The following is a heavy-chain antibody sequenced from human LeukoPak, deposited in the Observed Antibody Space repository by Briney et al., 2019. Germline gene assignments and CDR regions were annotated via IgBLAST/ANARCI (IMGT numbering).Heavy chain of an antibody. V-gene: IGHV1-2*02. CDR1: GYTFTGSY. Sequence: ASVKVSCKASGYTFTGSYMHSVRQAPGQGLEWMGWINPDSGATNYAQKFQGRVTMTRDTSISTAYVELSRLRSDDTAVYYCARDSYSGSYGYWGQGTLVTVSS. CDR3: ARDSYSGSYGY. D-gene: IGHD1-26*01. CDR2: INPDSGAT. J-gene: IGHJ4*02.